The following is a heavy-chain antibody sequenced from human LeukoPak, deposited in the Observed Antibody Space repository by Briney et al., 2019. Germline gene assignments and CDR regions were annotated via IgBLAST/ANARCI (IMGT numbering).Heavy chain of an antibody. J-gene: IGHJ3*02. D-gene: IGHD5-12*01. V-gene: IGHV3-30*18. CDR3: AKVRSYSGYDEGGDAFDI. Sequence: GGSLRLSCAASGFTFSSYGMHWVRQAPGKGLEWVAVISYDGSNKYYADSVKGRFTISRDNSKNTLYLQMNSLRAEDTAVYYCAKVRSYSGYDEGGDAFDIWGQGTMVTVSS. CDR1: GFTFSSYG. CDR2: ISYDGSNK.